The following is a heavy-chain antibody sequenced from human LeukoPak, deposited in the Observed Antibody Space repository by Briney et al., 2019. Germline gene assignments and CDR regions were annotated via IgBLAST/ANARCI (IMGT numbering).Heavy chain of an antibody. CDR2: ISSSSNYI. Sequence: GGSLRLSCAASAFMFNSDSMVWVPHAPGKGLEGISSISSSSNYIYYADSVTGRFTVSRDNANNSLYLQLNSLRAEDTAVYYCARKAFHNVAPGHMDVWVKGTTVTVSS. D-gene: IGHD2-15*01. CDR1: AFMFNSDS. CDR3: ARKAFHNVAPGHMDV. J-gene: IGHJ6*03. V-gene: IGHV3-21*01.